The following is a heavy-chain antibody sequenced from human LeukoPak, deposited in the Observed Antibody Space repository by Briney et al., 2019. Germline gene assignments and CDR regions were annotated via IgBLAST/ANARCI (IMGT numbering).Heavy chain of an antibody. CDR1: GGSFSGYY. V-gene: IGHV4-34*01. CDR3: ARGQKLRFLEWSSRWLRSYYFDY. D-gene: IGHD3-3*01. J-gene: IGHJ4*02. Sequence: TSETLSLTCAVYGGSFSGYYWSWIRQPPGKGLEWIGEINHSGSTNYNPSLKSRVTISVDTSKNQFSLKLSSVTAADTAVYYCARGQKLRFLEWSSRWLRSYYFDYWGQGTLVTVSS. CDR2: INHSGST.